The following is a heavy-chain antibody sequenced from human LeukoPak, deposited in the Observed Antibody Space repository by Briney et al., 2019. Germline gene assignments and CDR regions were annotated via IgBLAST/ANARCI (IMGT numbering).Heavy chain of an antibody. V-gene: IGHV1-69*01. Sequence: SMKVSCKASGGTFSSYAISWVRQAPGQGLEWMGGIIPIFGTANYAQKFQGRVTITADESTSTAYMELSSLRSEDTAVYYCAGILESDAFDIWGQGTMVTVSS. J-gene: IGHJ3*02. CDR2: IIPIFGTA. CDR1: GGTFSSYA. CDR3: AGILESDAFDI.